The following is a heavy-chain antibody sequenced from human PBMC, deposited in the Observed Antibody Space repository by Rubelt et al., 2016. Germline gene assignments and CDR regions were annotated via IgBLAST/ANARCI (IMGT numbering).Heavy chain of an antibody. V-gene: IGHV3-48*01. J-gene: IGHJ4*02. CDR2: ISSSSSTI. D-gene: IGHD3-22*01. CDR3: AKVIPVVATNGLDY. Sequence: VRQAPGKGLEWVSYISSSSSTIYYADSVKGRFTISRDNSKNTLYLQMNSLRAEDTAVYYCAKVIPVVATNGLDYSGQGTLVTVSS.